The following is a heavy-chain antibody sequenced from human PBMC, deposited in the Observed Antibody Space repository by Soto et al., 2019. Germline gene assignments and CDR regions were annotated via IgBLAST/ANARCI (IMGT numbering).Heavy chain of an antibody. J-gene: IGHJ6*03. V-gene: IGHV6-1*01. CDR3: AGGSCYPSDCYYYMDV. D-gene: IGHD2-15*01. CDR2: TYYRSKWYN. Sequence: PTLPISCALSGGNVSSNSSAWYWFRESPSRGLEWLGRTYYRSKWYNDYAVSVKSRITINPVTSKNQFSLQLNSVTPEDTAVYYCAGGSCYPSDCYYYMDVWGKGTTVTVSS. CDR1: GGNVSSNSSA.